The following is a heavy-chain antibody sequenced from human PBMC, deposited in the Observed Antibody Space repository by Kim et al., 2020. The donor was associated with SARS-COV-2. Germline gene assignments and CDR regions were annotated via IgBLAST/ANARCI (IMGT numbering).Heavy chain of an antibody. J-gene: IGHJ4*02. D-gene: IGHD3-22*01. CDR3: ARRGYDSSGYYYLYYFDY. V-gene: IGHV4-34*01. Sequence: KSRVTISVDTSKNQFSLKLSSVTAADTAVYYCARRGYDSSGYYYLYYFDYWGQGTLVTVSS.